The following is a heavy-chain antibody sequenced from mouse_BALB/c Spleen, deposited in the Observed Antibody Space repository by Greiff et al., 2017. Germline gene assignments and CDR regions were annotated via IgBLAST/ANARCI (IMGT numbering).Heavy chain of an antibody. CDR3: ARSEDFDY. CDR1: GYTFTSYW. CDR2: IYPGDGDT. J-gene: IGHJ2*01. Sequence: VQLQQSGAELARPGASVKLSCKASGYTFTSYWMQWVKQRPGQGLEWIGAIYPGDGDTRYTQKFKGKATLTADKSSSTAYMQLSSLASEDSAVYYCARSEDFDYWGQGTTLTVSS. V-gene: IGHV1-87*01.